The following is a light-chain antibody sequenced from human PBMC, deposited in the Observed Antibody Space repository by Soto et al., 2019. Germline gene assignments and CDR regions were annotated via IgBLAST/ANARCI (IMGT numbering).Light chain of an antibody. CDR1: QDIGNF. J-gene: IGKJ4*01. Sequence: ILMTQSPSSLSAFVGDRVTITCRASQDIGNFLAWYQQKPGKVPKLLIYAASTLQSGVPSRFSGSGSGTDFTLTIRSLQPEDVATYYCQKCKVAPFTFGGGTKV. V-gene: IGKV1-27*01. CDR2: AAS. CDR3: QKCKVAPFT.